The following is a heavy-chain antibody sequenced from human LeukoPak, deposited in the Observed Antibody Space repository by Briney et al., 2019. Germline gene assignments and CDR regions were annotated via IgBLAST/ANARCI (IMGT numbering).Heavy chain of an antibody. CDR3: ARDYYDSSGYYE. D-gene: IGHD3-22*01. Sequence: ASVKVSCKASGYTFTGYYMHWVRQAPGQGLEWMGWINPNSGGTNYAQKFQGRVTMTRDTSISTAYMEPSRLRSDDTAVYYCARDYYDSSGYYEWGQGTLVTVSS. J-gene: IGHJ4*02. CDR2: INPNSGGT. CDR1: GYTFTGYY. V-gene: IGHV1-2*02.